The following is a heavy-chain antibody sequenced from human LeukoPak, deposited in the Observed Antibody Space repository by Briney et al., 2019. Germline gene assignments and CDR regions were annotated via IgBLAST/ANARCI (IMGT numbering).Heavy chain of an antibody. Sequence: SETLSLTCTVSGGSISSSSYYWGWIRQPPGKGLEWIGSIYYSGSTYYNPSLKSRVTISVDTSKNQFSLKLSSVTAADTAVYYCARILGRYQPLLWGLFDYWGQGTLVTVSS. V-gene: IGHV4-39*07. J-gene: IGHJ4*02. CDR1: GGSISSSSYY. CDR3: ARILGRYQPLLWGLFDY. D-gene: IGHD2-2*01. CDR2: IYYSGST.